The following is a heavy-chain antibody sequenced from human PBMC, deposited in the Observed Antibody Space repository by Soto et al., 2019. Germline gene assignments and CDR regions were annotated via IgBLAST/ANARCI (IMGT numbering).Heavy chain of an antibody. J-gene: IGHJ4*02. Sequence: QVQLVQSGAEVKKPGASVRVSCKASGYTFDPYGLNWVRQAPGQGLEWMGWISTHTGNTDYPQRFQGRVTKTTDKSTSTAFLDLWSLTSDDTAVYYCVRDVSVSSGSFGGYWGQGTLVSVSS. D-gene: IGHD3-10*01. CDR1: GYTFDPYG. CDR3: VRDVSVSSGSFGGY. CDR2: ISTHTGNT. V-gene: IGHV1-18*01.